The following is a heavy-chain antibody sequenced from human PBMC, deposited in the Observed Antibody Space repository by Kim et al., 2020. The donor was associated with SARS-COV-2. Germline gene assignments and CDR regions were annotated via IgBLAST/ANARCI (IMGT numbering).Heavy chain of an antibody. D-gene: IGHD2-15*01. J-gene: IGHJ6*02. CDR1: GFNFYTYA. CDR3: ANLGRVAYCCGANCYSGAFRDV. CDR2: FSGTGDCT. V-gene: IGHV3-23*01. Sequence: GGSLRLSCAASGFNFYTYAMSWVRQAPGKGLEWVSGFSGTGDCTYYADSVKGRFTISRDNSKNTLYLQMNSLRDEDTAIYYCANLGRVAYCCGANCYSGAFRDVWGQGTTVTVSS.